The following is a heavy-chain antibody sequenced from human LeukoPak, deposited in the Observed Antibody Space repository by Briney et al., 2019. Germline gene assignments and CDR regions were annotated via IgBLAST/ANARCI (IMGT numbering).Heavy chain of an antibody. CDR2: ISSSSSSSSYT. Sequence: GGSLRLSCAASGFTFSSYSMNWVRQAPGKGLEWVSSISSSSSSSSYTYYADSVKGRFTISRDNAKNSLFLQMDSLRAEDTAVYYCARRIAVAGLGVYYGMDVWGKGTTVTVSS. CDR3: ARRIAVAGLGVYYGMDV. J-gene: IGHJ6*04. CDR1: GFTFSSYS. D-gene: IGHD6-19*01. V-gene: IGHV3-21*06.